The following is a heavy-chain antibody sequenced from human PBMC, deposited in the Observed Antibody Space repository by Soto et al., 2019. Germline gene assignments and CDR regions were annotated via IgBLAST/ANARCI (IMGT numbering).Heavy chain of an antibody. J-gene: IGHJ4*02. Sequence: SETLSLTCAVYGGSFSAYYWSWIRQPPGKGLEWIGEIYHGGSTDYNPSLKSRVTISLDTSKNQFSLKLTSVTAADTAVYYCARHCSNGVCYKAFDYWGQGALVTVSS. D-gene: IGHD2-8*01. CDR2: IYHGGST. CDR3: ARHCSNGVCYKAFDY. V-gene: IGHV4-34*01. CDR1: GGSFSAYY.